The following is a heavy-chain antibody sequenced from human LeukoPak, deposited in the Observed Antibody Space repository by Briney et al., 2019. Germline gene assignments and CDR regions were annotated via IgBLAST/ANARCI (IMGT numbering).Heavy chain of an antibody. Sequence: SETLSLTCTVSGGSISNGGYSWSWIRQPPGKGMEFIAYIYYTGNTYFNPSLKSRVTISVDTSKNQFSLKLTSVTAADTAVYYCARVLAAAGNNWFDPWGQGTLVTVSS. CDR1: GGSISNGGYS. V-gene: IGHV4-30-4*07. CDR2: IYYTGNT. J-gene: IGHJ5*02. D-gene: IGHD6-13*01. CDR3: ARVLAAAGNNWFDP.